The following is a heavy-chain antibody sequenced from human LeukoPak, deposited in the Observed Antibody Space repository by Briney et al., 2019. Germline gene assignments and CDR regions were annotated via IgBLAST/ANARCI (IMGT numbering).Heavy chain of an antibody. J-gene: IGHJ4*02. D-gene: IGHD3-10*01. CDR3: ARGNYYYGSGSYPFDY. Sequence: ASVKVSCKASGYIFTGYYMHWVRQAPGQGLEWMGRINPNSGGTNYAQKFQGRVTMTRDTSISTAYMELSRLRSDDTAVYYCARGNYYYGSGSYPFDYWGQGTLVTVSS. CDR1: GYIFTGYY. CDR2: INPNSGGT. V-gene: IGHV1-2*06.